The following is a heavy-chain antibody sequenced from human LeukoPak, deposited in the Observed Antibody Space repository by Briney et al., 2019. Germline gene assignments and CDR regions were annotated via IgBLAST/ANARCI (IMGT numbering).Heavy chain of an antibody. CDR2: INHSGST. D-gene: IGHD4-17*01. CDR3: ARVDGDYDFRLQH. CDR1: GGSFSGYY. J-gene: IGHJ1*01. V-gene: IGHV4-34*01. Sequence: PSETLSLTCAVYGGSFSGYYWSWIRQPPGKGLEWIGEINHSGSTNYNPSLKSRVTISVDTSKNQFSLKLSSVTAADTAVYYCARVDGDYDFRLQHWGQGTLVTVSS.